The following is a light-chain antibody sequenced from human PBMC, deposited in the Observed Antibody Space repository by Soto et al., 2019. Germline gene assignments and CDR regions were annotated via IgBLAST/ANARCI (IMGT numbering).Light chain of an antibody. V-gene: IGLV2-14*01. J-gene: IGLJ2*01. CDR3: SSFTSSITLV. CDR2: DVT. Sequence: QSALTQPASVSGSPGQSITISCTGTSSDIGFYNYVSWYQQHPGKAPKLMIYDVTNRPSGVSARFSGSKSGNTASLTISGLQAEDEADYYCSSFTSSITLVFGGGTQLTVL. CDR1: SSDIGFYNY.